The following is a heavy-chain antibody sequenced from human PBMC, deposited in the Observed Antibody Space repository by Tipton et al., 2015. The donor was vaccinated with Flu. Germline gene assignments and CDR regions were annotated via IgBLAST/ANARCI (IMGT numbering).Heavy chain of an antibody. J-gene: IGHJ6*02. D-gene: IGHD2-2*01. Sequence: SLRLSCAASGFTFDDYTMHWVRQAPGKGLEWVSSINWESSAMDYADSVRGRFTISRDNAKSSLYLQMSSLTADDTALYYCARDRSPCASMDYYYSSGMDGWGQVTAVSVSS. CDR3: ARDRSPCASMDYYYSSGMDG. CDR1: GFTFDDYT. V-gene: IGHV3-9*01. CDR2: INWESSAM.